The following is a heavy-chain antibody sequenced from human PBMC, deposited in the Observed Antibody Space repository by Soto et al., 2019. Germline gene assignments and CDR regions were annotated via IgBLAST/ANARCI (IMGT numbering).Heavy chain of an antibody. V-gene: IGHV1-69*06. CDR2: IIPIFGTA. CDR1: GGTFSSYA. CDR3: ATHYYGSGSPPPDYYYYYGMDV. Sequence: SVKVSCKASGGTFSSYAISWVRQAPGQGLEWMGGIIPIFGTANYAQKFQGRVTITADKSTSTAYMELSSLRSEDTAVYYCATHYYGSGSPPPDYYYYYGMDVWGQGTTVTVSS. J-gene: IGHJ6*02. D-gene: IGHD3-10*01.